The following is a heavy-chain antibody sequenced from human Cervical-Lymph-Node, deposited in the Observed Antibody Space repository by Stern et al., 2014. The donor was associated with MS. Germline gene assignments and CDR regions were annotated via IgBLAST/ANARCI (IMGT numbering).Heavy chain of an antibody. CDR3: ASGTGSKRPTGNY. CDR2: IKPSGDSA. V-gene: IGHV1-46*01. J-gene: IGHJ4*02. Sequence: VQLVESGAEVKKPGASVKVSCKASGYSFTSHYMHCVRQAPGQGLEWVGIIKPSGDSASYAQKLQGRVTMTRDTSTSTVYMELSSLRSEDTAVYYCASGTGSKRPTGNYWGQGTLVTVSS. D-gene: IGHD3/OR15-3a*01. CDR1: GYSFTSHY.